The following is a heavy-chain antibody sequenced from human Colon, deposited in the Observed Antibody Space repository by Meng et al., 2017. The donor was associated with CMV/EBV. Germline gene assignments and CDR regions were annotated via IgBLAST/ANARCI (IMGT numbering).Heavy chain of an antibody. D-gene: IGHD2-2*01. J-gene: IGHJ4*02. CDR2: INHSGST. Sequence: SFSGYYWSWIRQPPGKGLEWIGEINHSGSTNYNPSLKSRVTISVDTSKNQFSLKLSSVTAADTAVYYCARGRRVVVPAAMGSYFDYWGQGTLVTVSS. V-gene: IGHV4-34*01. CDR3: ARGRRVVVPAAMGSYFDY. CDR1: SFSGYY.